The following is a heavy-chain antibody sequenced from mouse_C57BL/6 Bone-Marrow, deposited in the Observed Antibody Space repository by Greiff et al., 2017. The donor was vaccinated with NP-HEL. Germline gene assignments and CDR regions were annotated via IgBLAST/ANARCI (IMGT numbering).Heavy chain of an antibody. CDR2: ISYDGSN. Sequence: EVHLVESGPGLVKPSQSLSLTCSVTGYSITSGYYWNWIRQFPGNKLEWMGYISYDGSNNYNPSLKNRISITRDTSKNQFFLKLNSVTTEDTATYYCARYYYGSSPYYAMDYWGQGTSVTVSS. CDR1: GYSITSGYY. CDR3: ARYYYGSSPYYAMDY. J-gene: IGHJ4*01. V-gene: IGHV3-6*01. D-gene: IGHD1-1*01.